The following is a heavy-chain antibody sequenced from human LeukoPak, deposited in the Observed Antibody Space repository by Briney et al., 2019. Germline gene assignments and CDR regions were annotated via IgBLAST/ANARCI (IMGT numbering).Heavy chain of an antibody. CDR2: IYHSGST. Sequence: SETLSLTCAGSGGSISSGGYSWSWMRQPPGKGLEWIGYIYHSGSTYYNPSLKSRVTISVDRSKNQFSLKLSSVTAADTAVYYCARERNDILTGYFDYWGQGTLSPSPQ. CDR1: GGSISSGGYS. D-gene: IGHD3-9*01. J-gene: IGHJ4*02. V-gene: IGHV4-30-2*01. CDR3: ARERNDILTGYFDY.